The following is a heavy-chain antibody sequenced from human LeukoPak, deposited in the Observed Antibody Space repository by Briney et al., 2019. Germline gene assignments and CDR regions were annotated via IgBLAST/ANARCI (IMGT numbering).Heavy chain of an antibody. CDR2: INPNSGGT. J-gene: IGHJ4*02. D-gene: IGHD6-13*01. Sequence: ASVKVSCKASGFTFTGYYIHWVRQAPGQGLEWMGWINPNSGGTNYAQKFQGRVTMTTDTSITTAYMELSRLISDDTAVYFCAREGSSSWSFDCWGQGTLVTVSS. CDR1: GFTFTGYY. CDR3: AREGSSSWSFDC. V-gene: IGHV1-2*02.